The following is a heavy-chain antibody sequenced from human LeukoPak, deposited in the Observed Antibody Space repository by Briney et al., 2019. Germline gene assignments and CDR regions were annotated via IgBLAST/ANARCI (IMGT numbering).Heavy chain of an antibody. CDR2: IRYDESNK. CDR3: AKAADYAFDI. D-gene: IGHD5-12*01. CDR1: GFTFSNYD. V-gene: IGHV3-30*02. Sequence: PGGSLRLSCAASGFTFSNYDMPWVRQAPGKGLEWVAFIRYDESNKYYADSVKGRFTISRDNSKNTLYLQMNSLRAEDTAVYYCAKAADYAFDIWGQGTMVTVSS. J-gene: IGHJ3*02.